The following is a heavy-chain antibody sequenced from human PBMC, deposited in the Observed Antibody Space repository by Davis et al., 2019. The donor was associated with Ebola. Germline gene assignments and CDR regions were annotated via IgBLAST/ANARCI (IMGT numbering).Heavy chain of an antibody. Sequence: SETLSLTCTVSGGSIGSSSYYWSWIRQPPGKGLEWIGEINHSGSTNYNPSLKSRVTISVDTSKNQFSLKLSSVTAADTAVYYCARARVVVVAARYIYYYYGMDVWGQGTTVTVSS. D-gene: IGHD2-15*01. CDR3: ARARVVVVAARYIYYYYGMDV. CDR2: INHSGST. V-gene: IGHV4-39*07. J-gene: IGHJ6*02. CDR1: GGSIGSSSYY.